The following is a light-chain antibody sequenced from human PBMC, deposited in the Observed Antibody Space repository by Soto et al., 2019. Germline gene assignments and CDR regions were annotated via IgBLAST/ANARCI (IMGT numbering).Light chain of an antibody. Sequence: QAVLTQSSSASASLGSSVKLTCTLSSGHSSYIIAWHQQQPGKAPRYLMKLEVSGSYNKGSVVPDRFSGSSSGADRYLTISNLQFEYEADYYCETWDNNILVFGGGTKLTVL. CDR3: ETWDNNILV. CDR2: LEVSGSY. J-gene: IGLJ2*01. V-gene: IGLV4-60*02. CDR1: SGHSSYI.